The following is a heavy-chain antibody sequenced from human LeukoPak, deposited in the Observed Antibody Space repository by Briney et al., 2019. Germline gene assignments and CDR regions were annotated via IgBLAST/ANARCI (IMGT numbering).Heavy chain of an antibody. D-gene: IGHD5-18*01. CDR3: EKIVDTHMDS. V-gene: IGHV1-2*07. J-gene: IGHJ4*02. CDR2: ISPNSCAT. CDR1: GYTFTGYY. Sequence: SVTVSCKACGYTFTGYYMHWLRQAPGQGLDWMGWISPNSCATHYAHIFQGRVTMTRDTSLRTPYMDLSSLRSDEAAVYYCEKIVDTHMDSWGQGTLVTVSS.